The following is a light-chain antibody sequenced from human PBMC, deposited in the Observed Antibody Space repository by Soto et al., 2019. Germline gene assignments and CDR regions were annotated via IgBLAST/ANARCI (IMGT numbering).Light chain of an antibody. CDR1: SSNIGSNN. CDR3: AAWDDSLTGYV. J-gene: IGLJ1*01. Sequence: QSALTQPPSASGTPGQRVTISCSGSSSNIGSNNVNWYQQLPGTAPKLLIYTNNQRPSGVPDRFSGSKSGTSASLAISGLQSEDEADYYCAAWDDSLTGYVFGTGTKVTVL. V-gene: IGLV1-44*01. CDR2: TNN.